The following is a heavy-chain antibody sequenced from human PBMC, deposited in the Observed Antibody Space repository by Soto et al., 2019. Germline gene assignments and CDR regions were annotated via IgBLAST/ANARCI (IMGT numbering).Heavy chain of an antibody. CDR2: LSGYGGST. V-gene: IGHV3-23*01. D-gene: IGHD1-26*01. CDR1: GFTFSDYS. J-gene: IGHJ4*02. CDR3: AKSYGDTWEQYFFDY. Sequence: EVQLLESGGGLVQPGGSLRLSCAASGFTFSDYSMSWVRQAPGKGLEWVSGLSGYGGSTYYADSVKGRFTISRDNSKNTLYLQMHSLRADDSAVYSCAKSYGDTWEQYFFDYWGQGTLVTVSS.